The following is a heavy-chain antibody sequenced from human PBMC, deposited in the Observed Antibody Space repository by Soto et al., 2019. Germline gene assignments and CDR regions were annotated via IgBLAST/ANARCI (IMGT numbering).Heavy chain of an antibody. CDR1: GFTFSSYG. J-gene: IGHJ6*02. D-gene: IGHD2-2*01. CDR3: ARERYLDIVVVPAAMQGAGLYYYGMDV. V-gene: IGHV3-33*01. Sequence: GGSLRLSCAASGFTFSSYGMHWVRQAPGKGLEWVAVIWYDGSNKYYADSVKGRFTISRDNSKNTLYLQMNSLRAEDTAVYYCARERYLDIVVVPAAMQGAGLYYYGMDVWGQGTTVTVSS. CDR2: IWYDGSNK.